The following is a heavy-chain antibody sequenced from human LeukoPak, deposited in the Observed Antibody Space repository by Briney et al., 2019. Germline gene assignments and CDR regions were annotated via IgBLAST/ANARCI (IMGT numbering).Heavy chain of an antibody. V-gene: IGHV3-33*01. D-gene: IGHD3-10*01. CDR2: IWYDGSNK. J-gene: IGHJ4*02. CDR3: AGSYYIVFDY. Sequence: GGSLRLSCAASGFTFSNYGMHWVRQAPGKGLEWVALIWYDGSNKYYADSVKGRFTISRDNSKNTLYLQMNSLRAEDTAVYYCAGSYYIVFDYWGQGTLVTVSS. CDR1: GFTFSNYG.